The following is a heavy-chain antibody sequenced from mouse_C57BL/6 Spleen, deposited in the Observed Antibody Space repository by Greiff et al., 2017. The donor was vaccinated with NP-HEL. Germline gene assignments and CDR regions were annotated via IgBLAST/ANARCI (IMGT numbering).Heavy chain of an antibody. V-gene: IGHV1-54*01. CDR3: ARGYYSNYVYFDY. Sequence: QVQLQQSGAELVRPGTSVKVSCKASGYAFTNYLIEWVKQRPGQGLEWIGVINPGSGGTNYNEKFKGKATLTADKSSSTAYMQLSSLTSEDSAVYFCARGYYSNYVYFDYWGQGTTLTVSS. CDR2: INPGSGGT. D-gene: IGHD2-5*01. J-gene: IGHJ2*01. CDR1: GYAFTNYL.